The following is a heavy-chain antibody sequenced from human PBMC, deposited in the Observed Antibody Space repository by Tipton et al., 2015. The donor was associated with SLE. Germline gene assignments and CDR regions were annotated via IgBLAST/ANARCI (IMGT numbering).Heavy chain of an antibody. D-gene: IGHD1-26*01. J-gene: IGHJ6*02. CDR2: LKSKGSGGTA. CDR3: SWEKSPFYGEDI. Sequence: GSLRLSCVGSGFNFVAAWMSWVRQAPGKGLEWVGRLKSKGSGGTADYAAPVKGRFTISRDDSANTLYLQMDSLKTEDTATYYCSWEKSPFYGEDIWGQGTTVTVSS. CDR1: GFNFVAAW. V-gene: IGHV3-15*01.